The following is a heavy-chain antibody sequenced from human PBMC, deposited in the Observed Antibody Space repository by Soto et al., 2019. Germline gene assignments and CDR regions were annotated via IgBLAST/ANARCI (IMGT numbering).Heavy chain of an antibody. Sequence: EVQLVESGGGLVQPGGSLRLSCAASGFTFSSYSMNWVRQAPGKGLEWVSYISSSSNTIYYGDSVKGRFTIFRDNAKNSLYLQMNCLIDEDTAVYYCAKDGSNLNCFDPWGQGTLVTVSS. CDR1: GFTFSSYS. D-gene: IGHD4-4*01. J-gene: IGHJ5*02. CDR3: AKDGSNLNCFDP. V-gene: IGHV3-48*02. CDR2: ISSSSNTI.